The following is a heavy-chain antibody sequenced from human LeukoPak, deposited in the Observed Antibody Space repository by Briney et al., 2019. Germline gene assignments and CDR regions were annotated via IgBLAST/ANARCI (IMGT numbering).Heavy chain of an antibody. J-gene: IGHJ3*02. V-gene: IGHV3-23*01. D-gene: IGHD5-18*01. Sequence: GGSLRLSCAAFGFTFSSYAMSWVRPAPGKGLEWVSAISGSGGSTYYADSVKGRLTISRDNSKNTLYLQMNSLRAEDTAVYYCAKVVHLDTDAFDIWGQGTMVTVSS. CDR2: ISGSGGST. CDR1: GFTFSSYA. CDR3: AKVVHLDTDAFDI.